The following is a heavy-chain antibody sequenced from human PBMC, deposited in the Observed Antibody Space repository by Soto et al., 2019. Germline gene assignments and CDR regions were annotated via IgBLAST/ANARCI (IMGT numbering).Heavy chain of an antibody. CDR2: ISGSGGST. Sequence: GGSLRLSCAASGFTFSSYAMSWVRQAPGKGLEWVSAISGSGGSTYYADSVKGRFTISRDNSKNTLYLQMNSLRAEDTAVYYCAKDEVDCSSTSCYWFDPWGQGTLVTVSS. J-gene: IGHJ5*02. CDR3: AKDEVDCSSTSCYWFDP. D-gene: IGHD2-2*01. CDR1: GFTFSSYA. V-gene: IGHV3-23*01.